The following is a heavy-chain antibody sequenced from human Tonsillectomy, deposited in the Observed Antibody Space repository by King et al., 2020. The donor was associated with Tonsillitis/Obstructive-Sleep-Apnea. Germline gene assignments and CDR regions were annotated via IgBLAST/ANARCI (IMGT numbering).Heavy chain of an antibody. CDR2: INPNSGET. D-gene: IGHD4-17*01. V-gene: IGHV1-2*05. J-gene: IGHJ2*01. Sequence: VQLVESGAEVKKPGASVKVSCTASEYIFTRYYIHWVRQAPGQGLEWMGRINPNSGETNYAQKFQGRVTMTRDTSINTAYMELTRLRSDDTVVYYCASESYGDPHFDLWGRGTLVTVSS. CDR1: EYIFTRYY. CDR3: ASESYGDPHFDL.